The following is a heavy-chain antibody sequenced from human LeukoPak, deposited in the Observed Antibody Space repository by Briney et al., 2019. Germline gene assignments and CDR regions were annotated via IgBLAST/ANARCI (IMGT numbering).Heavy chain of an antibody. J-gene: IGHJ6*03. CDR2: IKGKTDGGTT. V-gene: IGHV3-15*01. CDR3: TTVSSTRGGYYYYYYMDV. D-gene: IGHD3-10*01. Sequence: GGSLRLSCAASGFTFSNAWMSWVRQAPGKGLEWVGRIKGKTDGGTTDYAAPVKGRFTISRDDSKNTLYLQMNSLKTEDTAVYYCTTVSSTRGGYYYYYYMDVWGKGTTVTVSS. CDR1: GFTFSNAW.